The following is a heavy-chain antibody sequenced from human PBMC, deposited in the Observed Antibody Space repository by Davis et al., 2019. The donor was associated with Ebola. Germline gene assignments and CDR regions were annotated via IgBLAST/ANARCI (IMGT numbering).Heavy chain of an antibody. Sequence: GESLKISCAASGFTFSSYAMSWVRQAPGKGLEWVGRIKSKTDGGTTDYAAPVKGRFTISRDDSKNTLYLQMNSLKTEDTAVYYCTTDLAPWGQGTMVTVSS. V-gene: IGHV3-15*01. J-gene: IGHJ3*01. CDR3: TTDLAP. CDR2: IKSKTDGGTT. CDR1: GFTFSSYA.